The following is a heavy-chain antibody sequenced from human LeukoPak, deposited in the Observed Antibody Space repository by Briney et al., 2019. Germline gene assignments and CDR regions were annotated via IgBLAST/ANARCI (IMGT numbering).Heavy chain of an antibody. V-gene: IGHV1-69*13. CDR2: IIPIFGTA. Sequence: ASVKVSCKASGGTFSSYAISWVRQAPGQGLEWMGGIIPIFGTANYAQKFQGRVTITADESTSTAYMELSSLRSEDTAVYYCARDYYDILTGYYLLDYWGQVTLVTVPS. CDR3: ARDYYDILTGYYLLDY. J-gene: IGHJ4*02. CDR1: GGTFSSYA. D-gene: IGHD3-9*01.